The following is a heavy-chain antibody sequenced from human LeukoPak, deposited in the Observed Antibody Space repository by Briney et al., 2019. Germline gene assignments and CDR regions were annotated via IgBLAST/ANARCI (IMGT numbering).Heavy chain of an antibody. V-gene: IGHV3-21*03. Sequence: GGSLRLSCAASGFTFSSYGMSWVRQAPGKGLEWVSSISTSRSYIYYADPVKGRFTISRDNAKNSLYLQMNSLKTEDTAVYYCTTAGLYGDYTLPFDYWGQGTLVTVSS. CDR2: ISTSRSYI. J-gene: IGHJ4*02. CDR3: TTAGLYGDYTLPFDY. CDR1: GFTFSSYG. D-gene: IGHD4-17*01.